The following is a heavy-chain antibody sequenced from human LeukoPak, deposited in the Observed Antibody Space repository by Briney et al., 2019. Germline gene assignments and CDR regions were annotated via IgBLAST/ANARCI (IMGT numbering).Heavy chain of an antibody. J-gene: IGHJ4*02. V-gene: IGHV3-30-3*01. CDR3: AKDAGYYYDSSGYEILYFDY. Sequence: PGGSLRLSCAASGFTFSSYAMHWVRQAPGKGLEWVAVISYDGSNKYYADSVKGRFTISRDNSKNTLYLQMNSLRAEDTAVYYCAKDAGYYYDSSGYEILYFDYWGQGTLVTVSS. D-gene: IGHD3-22*01. CDR1: GFTFSSYA. CDR2: ISYDGSNK.